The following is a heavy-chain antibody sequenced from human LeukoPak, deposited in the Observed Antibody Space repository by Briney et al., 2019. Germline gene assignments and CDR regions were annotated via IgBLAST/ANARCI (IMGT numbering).Heavy chain of an antibody. Sequence: GGSLRLSCAASGFTFSSCGMHRVRQVPGKGLEWVAVIWYEGSKEYYADSVKGRFTISRDNSKNTLYLQMNSLRAEDTAVYYCARDRCSGGSCDSGAEYFQHWGQGTLVTVSS. CDR3: ARDRCSGGSCDSGAEYFQH. CDR1: GFTFSSCG. CDR2: IWYEGSKE. J-gene: IGHJ1*01. D-gene: IGHD2-15*01. V-gene: IGHV3-33*01.